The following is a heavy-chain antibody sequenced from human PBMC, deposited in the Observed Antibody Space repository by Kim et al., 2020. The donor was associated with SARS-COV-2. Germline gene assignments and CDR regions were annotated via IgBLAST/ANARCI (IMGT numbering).Heavy chain of an antibody. CDR1: GYTFTSYG. CDR3: ARGINSGSYWGGFDY. CDR2: ISAYNGNT. V-gene: IGHV1-18*04. D-gene: IGHD1-26*01. J-gene: IGHJ4*02. Sequence: ASVKVSCKASGYTFTSYGISWVRQAPGQGLEWMGWISAYNGNTNYAQKLQGRVTMTTDTSTSTAYMELRSLRSDDTAVYYCARGINSGSYWGGFDYWGQGTLVTVSS.